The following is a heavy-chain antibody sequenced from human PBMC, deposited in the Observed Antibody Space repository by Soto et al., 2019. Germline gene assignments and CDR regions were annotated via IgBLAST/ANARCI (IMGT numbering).Heavy chain of an antibody. J-gene: IGHJ5*02. CDR1: GGSINSYY. D-gene: IGHD1-26*01. Sequence: SETLSLTCTVSGGSINSYYWSWIRQPAGKGLEWIGRIYTSGSTNYNPTLKSRVTMSVDTSKNRFSLKLSSVTAADTAVYYCARGIYSKVGATIWFDPWGQGTLVTVSS. CDR3: ARGIYSKVGATIWFDP. V-gene: IGHV4-4*07. CDR2: IYTSGST.